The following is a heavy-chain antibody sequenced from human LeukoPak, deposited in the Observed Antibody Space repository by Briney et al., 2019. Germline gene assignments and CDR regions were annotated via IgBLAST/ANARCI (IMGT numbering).Heavy chain of an antibody. V-gene: IGHV1-2*02. D-gene: IGHD5-12*01. CDR2: INPNSGGT. CDR3: AGAASDGGHVGLYYFDY. Sequence: ASVKVSCKASGYTFTGYYMHWVRQAPGQGLEWMGWINPNSGGTNYAQKFQGRVTMTRDTSISTAYMELSRLRSDDTAVYYCAGAASDGGHVGLYYFDYWGQGTLVTVSS. J-gene: IGHJ4*02. CDR1: GYTFTGYY.